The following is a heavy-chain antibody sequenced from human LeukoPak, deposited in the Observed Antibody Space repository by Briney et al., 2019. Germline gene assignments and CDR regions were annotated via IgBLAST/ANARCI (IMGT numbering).Heavy chain of an antibody. Sequence: PGRSLRLSCAASGFTFSSYGMHWVRQAPGKGLEWVAVIWHDGSNKYYADSVKGRSTISRDNSKNTLYLQMNSLRAEDTAVYYCARGYASGSYWIDYWGQGTLVTVSS. CDR1: GFTFSSYG. CDR3: ARGYASGSYWIDY. D-gene: IGHD3-10*01. J-gene: IGHJ4*02. CDR2: IWHDGSNK. V-gene: IGHV3-33*08.